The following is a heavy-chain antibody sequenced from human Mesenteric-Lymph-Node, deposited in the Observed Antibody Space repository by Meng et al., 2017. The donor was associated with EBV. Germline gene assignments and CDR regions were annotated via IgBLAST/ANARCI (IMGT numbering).Heavy chain of an antibody. CDR2: IHDSGST. D-gene: IGHD3-10*01. J-gene: IGHJ5*02. CDR3: ARASYGSGSPLGESWFDP. V-gene: IGHV4-31*03. Sequence: QGRLPRAAPGLVKPSQTPSFACTVCGGSISSGGYYWSWIRQHPGKGLEWIGYIHDSGSTYYNPSLKSRVTISADTSKNQFSLKLSSVTAADTAVYYCARASYGSGSPLGESWFDPWGQGTLVTVSS. CDR1: GGSISSGGYY.